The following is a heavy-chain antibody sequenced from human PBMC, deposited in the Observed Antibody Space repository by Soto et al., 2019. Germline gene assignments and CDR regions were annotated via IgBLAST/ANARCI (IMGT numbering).Heavy chain of an antibody. D-gene: IGHD2-2*01. Sequence: QLQLQESGPGLVKPSETLALTCTVSGGSISSFIYYWGWIRQPPGKGLEWIGSIKYSGHTCYNPSLKRRLTMSVDTSKNQFSLRLSSVTAAETAVYYCARVDIAVVPSTTFDYWGQGTLVTVSS. J-gene: IGHJ4*02. V-gene: IGHV4-39*01. CDR3: ARVDIAVVPSTTFDY. CDR1: GGSISSFIYY. CDR2: IKYSGHT.